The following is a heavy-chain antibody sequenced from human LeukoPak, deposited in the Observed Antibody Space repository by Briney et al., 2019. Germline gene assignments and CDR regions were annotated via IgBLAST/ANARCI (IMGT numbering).Heavy chain of an antibody. CDR3: ARDGVENSSWYPLDS. V-gene: IGHV4-4*07. Sequence: SETLSLTCTVSGASISSYYWSWVRQPAGEGLEWIGRIYTSGSTNYYPSLKSRVTMSVDTSKTQFSLKLTSVTDAETAVYYCARDGVENSSWYPLDSWGPGTLVTVSS. CDR2: IYTSGST. J-gene: IGHJ4*02. D-gene: IGHD6-13*01. CDR1: GASISSYY.